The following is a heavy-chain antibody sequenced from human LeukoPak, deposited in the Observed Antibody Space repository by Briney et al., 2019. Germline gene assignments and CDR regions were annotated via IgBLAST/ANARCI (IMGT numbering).Heavy chain of an antibody. CDR1: GGSISSGGYY. J-gene: IGHJ4*02. D-gene: IGHD3-9*01. CDR3: ARSLSPYDILTGHYFGFDY. V-gene: IGHV4-31*03. Sequence: PSETLSLTCTVSGGSISSGGYYWSWIRQHPGKGLEWIGYIYYSGSTYYNPSLKSRATISVDTSKNQFSLKLSSVTAADTAVYYCARSLSPYDILTGHYFGFDYWGQGTLVTVSS. CDR2: IYYSGST.